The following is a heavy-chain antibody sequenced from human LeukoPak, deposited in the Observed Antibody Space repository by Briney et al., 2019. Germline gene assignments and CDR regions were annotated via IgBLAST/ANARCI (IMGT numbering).Heavy chain of an antibody. Sequence: PSETLSLTCTVSAGSMNSDIFFWTWVRQPPGKGLEWIGNIYYSGSTYYNPSLKSRVTISVDTSKNQFSLKLTSVTAADTAVYYCARRGYNYGYGWFDPWGQGTLVTVSS. D-gene: IGHD5-18*01. J-gene: IGHJ5*02. CDR1: AGSMNSDIFF. CDR2: IYYSGST. V-gene: IGHV4-39*01. CDR3: ARRGYNYGYGWFDP.